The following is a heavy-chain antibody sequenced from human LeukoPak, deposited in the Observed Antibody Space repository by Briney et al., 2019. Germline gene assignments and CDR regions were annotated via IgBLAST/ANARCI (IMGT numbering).Heavy chain of an antibody. CDR3: VRHRNMSSRYIAPRPSYVFDS. D-gene: IGHD6-6*01. J-gene: IGHJ4*02. Sequence: SSETLSLTCTVSGGSIINRSYYWGWIRQPPGKGLEWIGSMYYSGSTHYNPSLQSRVTISVDTSTNQFSLKLSSVTAADTAVYYCVRHRNMSSRYIAPRPSYVFDSWSQGTVVTVSS. CDR1: GGSIINRSYY. CDR2: MYYSGST. V-gene: IGHV4-39*01.